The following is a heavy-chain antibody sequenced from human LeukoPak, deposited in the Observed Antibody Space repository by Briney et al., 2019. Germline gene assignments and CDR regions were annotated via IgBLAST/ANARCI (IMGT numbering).Heavy chain of an antibody. Sequence: GGSLRLSCAAFGFTFSRYAMHWVRRAPGKGLEWVAFIRSDGSNSYYADSVKGRFTISRDNSKNTLYLQMNSLGAEDTAVYYCARVDRIVGAAYYYYGMDVWGQGTTVTVSS. V-gene: IGHV3-30*02. CDR1: GFTFSRYA. J-gene: IGHJ6*02. D-gene: IGHD1-26*01. CDR2: IRSDGSNS. CDR3: ARVDRIVGAAYYYYGMDV.